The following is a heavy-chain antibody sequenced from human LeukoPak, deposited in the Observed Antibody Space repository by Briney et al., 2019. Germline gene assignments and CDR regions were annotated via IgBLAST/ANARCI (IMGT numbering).Heavy chain of an antibody. V-gene: IGHV4-39*07. J-gene: IGHJ4*02. D-gene: IGHD3-16*01. CDR1: GASISGSNYY. CDR3: AREVFLGGPQIDC. Sequence: SETLSLTCAVSGASISGSNYYWGWIRQPPGKGLEWIGNIYSSGSTYYNASLQSRVTISIDTSKNQFSLKLGSVTAADTAVYYCAREVFLGGPQIDCWGQGTLVTVSS. CDR2: IYSSGST.